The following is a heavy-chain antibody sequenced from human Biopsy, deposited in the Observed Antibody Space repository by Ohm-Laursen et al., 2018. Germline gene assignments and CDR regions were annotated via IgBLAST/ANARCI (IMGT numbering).Heavy chain of an antibody. CDR1: GFTFTNYG. Sequence: SLRLSCTASGFTFTNYGMHWVRQAPAKGLAWVAVIWFDGRNQFYADSVKGRFTISRDNSKDTLYLQMHSLRAEDTAFYYCARDRRTANYGMDVWGQGTTVTVSS. J-gene: IGHJ6*02. V-gene: IGHV3-33*01. CDR3: ARDRRTANYGMDV. CDR2: IWFDGRNQ. D-gene: IGHD5-18*01.